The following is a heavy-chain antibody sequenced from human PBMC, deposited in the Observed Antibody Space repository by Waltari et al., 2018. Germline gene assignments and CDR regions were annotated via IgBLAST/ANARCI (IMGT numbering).Heavy chain of an antibody. D-gene: IGHD6-19*01. J-gene: IGHJ3*02. CDR3: ARGEAVAGQKANDAFDI. V-gene: IGHV1-69*02. Sequence: QVQLVQSGAEVKKPGSSVKVSCKASGGTFSSYTISWVRQAPGQGLEWMGRIIPILGMANYAQKFQGRVTITADKSTSTAYMELSSLRSEDTAVYYCARGEAVAGQKANDAFDIWGQGTMVTVSS. CDR1: GGTFSSYT. CDR2: IIPILGMA.